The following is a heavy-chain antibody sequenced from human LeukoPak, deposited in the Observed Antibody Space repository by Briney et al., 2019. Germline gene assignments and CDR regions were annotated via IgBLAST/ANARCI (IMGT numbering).Heavy chain of an antibody. V-gene: IGHV1-2*02. D-gene: IGHD6-13*01. CDR3: ATSIAAAGTFDY. Sequence: ASVKVSCKASGYTFTGYYMHWVRQAPGQGLEWMGWINPNSGGTNYAQKFQGRVTMTRDTSISTAYMELSRLRSDDTAVYYCATSIAAAGTFDYWGQGTLVTVSS. CDR2: INPNSGGT. CDR1: GYTFTGYY. J-gene: IGHJ4*02.